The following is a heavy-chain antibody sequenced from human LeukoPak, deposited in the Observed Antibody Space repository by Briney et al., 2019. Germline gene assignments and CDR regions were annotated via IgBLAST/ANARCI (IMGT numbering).Heavy chain of an antibody. J-gene: IGHJ4*02. V-gene: IGHV4-39*01. CDR1: GGSISSSSYY. Sequence: PSETLSLTCTVSGGSISSSSYYWGWIRQPPGKGLEWIGSIYYSGSTYYNPSLKSRVTISVDTSKNQFSLELSSVTAADTAVYYCARHQGYSSSWYAYWGQGTLVTVSS. CDR3: ARHQGYSSSWYAY. CDR2: IYYSGST. D-gene: IGHD6-13*01.